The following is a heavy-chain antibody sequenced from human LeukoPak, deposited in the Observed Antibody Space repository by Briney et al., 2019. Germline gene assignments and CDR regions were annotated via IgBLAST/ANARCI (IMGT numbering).Heavy chain of an antibody. V-gene: IGHV4-34*09. CDR2: INHSGST. J-gene: IGHJ6*03. CDR1: GGSFSGYY. Sequence: SETLSLTCAVYGGSFSGYYWSWIRQPPGKGLEWIGEINHSGSTNYNPSLKSRVTISVDTSKNQFSLKLSSVTAADTAVYYCARVRGSGRSYYYYYMDVWGKGTTVTVSS. D-gene: IGHD6-19*01. CDR3: ARVRGSGRSYYYYYMDV.